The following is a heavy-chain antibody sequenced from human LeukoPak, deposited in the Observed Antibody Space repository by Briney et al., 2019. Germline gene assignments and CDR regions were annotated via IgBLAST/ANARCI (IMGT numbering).Heavy chain of an antibody. D-gene: IGHD5-18*01. CDR1: GYTFTSYA. Sequence: ASVKVSCKASGYTFTSYAMNWVRQAPGQGLEWMGWINTNTGNPTYAQGFTGRFVFSLDTSVSTAYLQISSLKAEDTAVYYCAREHTAMGSDYYGMDVWGQGTTVTVSS. V-gene: IGHV7-4-1*02. J-gene: IGHJ6*02. CDR2: INTNTGNP. CDR3: AREHTAMGSDYYGMDV.